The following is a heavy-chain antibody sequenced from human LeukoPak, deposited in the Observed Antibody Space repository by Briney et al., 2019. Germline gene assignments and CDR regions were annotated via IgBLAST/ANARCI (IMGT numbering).Heavy chain of an antibody. CDR3: ARANMVRGVGLFFDRNWFDP. D-gene: IGHD3-10*01. Sequence: ASVKVSCKASGYTFTGYHMHWVRQAPGQGLEWMGYIHPNSGATNYAQKFQGRVTMTRDTPISTASMELSGLKPDDTAVYYCARANMVRGVGLFFDRNWFDPWGQGTLVTVSS. J-gene: IGHJ5*02. V-gene: IGHV1-2*02. CDR2: IHPNSGAT. CDR1: GYTFTGYH.